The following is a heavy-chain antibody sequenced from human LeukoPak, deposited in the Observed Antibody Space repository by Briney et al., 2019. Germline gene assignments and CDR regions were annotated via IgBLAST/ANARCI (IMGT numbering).Heavy chain of an antibody. CDR1: GYTFTSYD. V-gene: IGHV1-8*01. Sequence: GASVKVSCKASGYTFTSYDINWVRQATGQGLEWMGWMNPNSGNTGYAQKFQGRVTITADESTSTAYMELSSLRSEDTAVYYCARVVWQQLVSNNWFDPWGQGTLVTVSS. D-gene: IGHD6-13*01. CDR2: MNPNSGNT. J-gene: IGHJ5*02. CDR3: ARVVWQQLVSNNWFDP.